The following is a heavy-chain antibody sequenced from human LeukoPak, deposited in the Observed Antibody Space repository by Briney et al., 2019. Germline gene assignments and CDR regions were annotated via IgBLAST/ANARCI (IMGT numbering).Heavy chain of an antibody. V-gene: IGHV3-13*01. J-gene: IGHJ6*02. CDR3: ARSYYDSSGYYHYYYGMDV. CDR2: IGTAGDT. D-gene: IGHD3-22*01. Sequence: GESLRLSCAASGFTFSSYDMHWVRQATGKGLEWVSAIGTAGDTYYPGSVKGRFTISRENAKNSLYLQMNSLRAGDTAVYYCARSYYDSSGYYHYYYGMDVWGQGTTVTVSS. CDR1: GFTFSSYD.